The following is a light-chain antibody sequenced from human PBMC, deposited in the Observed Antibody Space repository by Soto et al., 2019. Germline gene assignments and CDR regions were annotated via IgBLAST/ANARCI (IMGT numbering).Light chain of an antibody. J-gene: IGKJ5*01. CDR1: QSVSSN. CDR3: QQYNNWPPIT. V-gene: IGKV3-15*01. CDR2: GAS. Sequence: EIVITQSPATLSVSPGERAPLSCRASQSVSSNLAWYQQKPGQAPTLLIYGASNRATGIPDRFSGSGSGTEFTLTISRLQSEDFAVYYCQQYNNWPPITFGQGTRLEIK.